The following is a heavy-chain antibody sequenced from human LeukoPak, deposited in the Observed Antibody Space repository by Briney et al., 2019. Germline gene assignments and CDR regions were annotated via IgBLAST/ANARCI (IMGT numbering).Heavy chain of an antibody. J-gene: IGHJ4*02. V-gene: IGHV3-23*01. CDR1: GFTFSSYA. CDR3: AKSSVESNGYYYPSDY. CDR2: ISGSGGST. Sequence: GGSLRLSCAASGFTFSSYAMSWVRQAPGKGLEWVSAISGSGGSTYYADSVKGRFTISRDNSKNTLYLQMNNLRAEDTAVYYCAKSSVESNGYYYPSDYWGQGTLVTVSS. D-gene: IGHD3-22*01.